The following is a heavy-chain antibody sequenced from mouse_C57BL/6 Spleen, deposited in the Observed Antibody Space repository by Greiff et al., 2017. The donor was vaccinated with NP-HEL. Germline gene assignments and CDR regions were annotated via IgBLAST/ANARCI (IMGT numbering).Heavy chain of an antibody. CDR1: GFTFSDYG. V-gene: IGHV5-17*01. CDR2: ISSGSSTI. D-gene: IGHD2-5*01. J-gene: IGHJ3*01. CDR3: ARTLYSKGFAY. Sequence: EVKLVESGGGLVKPGGSLKLSCAASGFTFSDYGMHWVRQAPEKGLEWVAYISSGSSTIYYADTVKGRFTISRDNAKNTLFLQMTSLRSEDTAMYYCARTLYSKGFAYWGQGTLVTVSA.